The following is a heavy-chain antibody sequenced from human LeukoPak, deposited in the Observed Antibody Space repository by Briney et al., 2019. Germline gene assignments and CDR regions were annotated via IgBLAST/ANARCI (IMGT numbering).Heavy chain of an antibody. J-gene: IGHJ5*02. V-gene: IGHV3-7*01. Sequence: GGSLRLSCAASGFIFSNYWMTWVRQTPGKGLEWVANIKQDGSDKYYVDSVKGRFTISRDNAKNSVYLQISGLRVADTAVYFCARDGGFSSGSNWFDPWGQGTLVTVSS. CDR3: ARDGGFSSGSNWFDP. CDR2: IKQDGSDK. CDR1: GFIFSNYW. D-gene: IGHD5-18*01.